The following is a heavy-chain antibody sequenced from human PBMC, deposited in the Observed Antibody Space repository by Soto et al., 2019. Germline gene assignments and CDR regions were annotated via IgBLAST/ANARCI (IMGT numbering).Heavy chain of an antibody. Sequence: EVHLVESGGGLVQPGRSLRLSCAASGFTFDDYAMHWVRQAPGKGLEWVSGISWNSNSIGYADSVKGRFTISRDNAKNSLYLQMNSLRAEDAALYYCARDAYYYDSSGYYYDRSFDSWGQGTLVTVSS. V-gene: IGHV3-9*01. D-gene: IGHD3-22*01. J-gene: IGHJ4*02. CDR2: ISWNSNSI. CDR1: GFTFDDYA. CDR3: ARDAYYYDSSGYYYDRSFDS.